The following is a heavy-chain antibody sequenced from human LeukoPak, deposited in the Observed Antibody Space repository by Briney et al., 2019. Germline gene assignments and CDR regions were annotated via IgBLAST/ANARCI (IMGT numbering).Heavy chain of an antibody. CDR2: INHSGST. J-gene: IGHJ4*02. CDR3: ARETDY. Sequence: SETLSLTCAVYGRSFSGYYWSWIRQPPGKGLEWIGEINHSGSTNYNPSLKSRVTISVDTSKNQFSLKLSSVTAADTAVYYCARETDYWGQGTLVTVSS. V-gene: IGHV4-34*01. CDR1: GRSFSGYY.